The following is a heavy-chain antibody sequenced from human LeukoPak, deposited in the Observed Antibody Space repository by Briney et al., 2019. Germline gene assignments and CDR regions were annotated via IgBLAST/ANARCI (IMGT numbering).Heavy chain of an antibody. J-gene: IGHJ4*02. CDR3: ARARYDSSGYPYYFDY. Sequence: GGSLRLSCAASGFTFSSYDMNWVRQAPGKGLEWVSYISSSGSTIYYADSVKGRFTISRDNAKNSLYLQMNSLRAEDTAVYYCARARYDSSGYPYYFDYWGQGTLVTVSS. D-gene: IGHD3-22*01. CDR2: ISSSGSTI. V-gene: IGHV3-48*03. CDR1: GFTFSSYD.